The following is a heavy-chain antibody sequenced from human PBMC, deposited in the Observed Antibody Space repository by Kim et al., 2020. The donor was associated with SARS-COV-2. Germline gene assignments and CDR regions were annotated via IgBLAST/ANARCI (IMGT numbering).Heavy chain of an antibody. Sequence: ASVKVSCKASGYTFTSYDINWVRQATGQGLEWMGWMNPNSGNTGYAQKFQGRVTMTRSTSIITAYMELSSLRSEETAVYYCSRGSPILRFLEAYEYYFDFWGQGTLVTVSS. V-gene: IGHV1-8*01. CDR3: SRGSPILRFLEAYEYYFDF. CDR2: MNPNSGNT. J-gene: IGHJ4*02. D-gene: IGHD3-3*01. CDR1: GYTFTSYD.